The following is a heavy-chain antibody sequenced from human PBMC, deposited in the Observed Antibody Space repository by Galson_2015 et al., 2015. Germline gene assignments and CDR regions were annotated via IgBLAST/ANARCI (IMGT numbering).Heavy chain of an antibody. CDR2: IYYTGVT. J-gene: IGHJ6*04. CDR3: ARDSFSISSLTLDV. Sequence: SETLSLTCTISGDSISSYYWGWIRQPPGKGLEWVGSIYYTGVTNYIPSLKSRVTISLDMSKNQLSLKLTSVTAADTAVYYCARDSFSISSLTLDVWGKGTTVTVSS. V-gene: IGHV4-59*01. CDR1: GDSISSYY. D-gene: IGHD4/OR15-4a*01.